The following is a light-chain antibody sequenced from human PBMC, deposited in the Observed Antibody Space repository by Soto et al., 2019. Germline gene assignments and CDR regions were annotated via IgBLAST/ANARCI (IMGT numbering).Light chain of an antibody. Sequence: QSALTQPASVSGSPGQSITISCTGTSSDVGSYNLVSWYQQHPGKAPKLMIYAGSKRPSGVSNRFSGSKSGNTASLTISGRQAEDEADYYCCSYAGSSTLVFGGGTKLTVL. V-gene: IGLV2-23*01. CDR2: AGS. J-gene: IGLJ2*01. CDR3: CSYAGSSTLV. CDR1: SSDVGSYNL.